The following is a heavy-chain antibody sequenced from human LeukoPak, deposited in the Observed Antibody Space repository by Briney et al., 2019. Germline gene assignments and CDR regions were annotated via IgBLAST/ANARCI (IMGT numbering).Heavy chain of an antibody. CDR1: GGSITSYY. CDR2: IYTTGST. Sequence: SETLSLTCTVSGGSITSYYWSWIRQPAGKGLEWIGRIYTTGSTYYNHFLKSRVTISVDKSKNQFSLKLSSVTAADTAVYYCASPRAERSTWYAVDYWGQGTLVTVSA. J-gene: IGHJ4*02. CDR3: ASPRAERSTWYAVDY. V-gene: IGHV4-4*07. D-gene: IGHD6-13*01.